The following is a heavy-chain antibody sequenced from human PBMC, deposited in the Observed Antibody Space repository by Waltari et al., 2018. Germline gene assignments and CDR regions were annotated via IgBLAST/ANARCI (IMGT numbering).Heavy chain of an antibody. CDR2: ISGSGGRT. V-gene: IGHV3-23*01. Sequence: EVQLLESGGGLVQPGGSLRLSCAASGFTFSSYAMRWVRQAPGKGLEWVSAISGSGGRTYYADSVKGRFTISRDNSKNTLYLQMNSLRAEDTAVYYCALFPTVATSRIHWGQGTLVTVSS. CDR3: ALFPTVATSRIH. D-gene: IGHD5-12*01. CDR1: GFTFSSYA. J-gene: IGHJ4*02.